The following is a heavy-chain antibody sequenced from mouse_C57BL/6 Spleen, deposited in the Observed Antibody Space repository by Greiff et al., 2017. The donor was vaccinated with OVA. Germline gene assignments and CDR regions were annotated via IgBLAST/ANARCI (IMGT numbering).Heavy chain of an antibody. D-gene: IGHD2-3*01. CDR3: ARLMEYYFDY. V-gene: IGHV1-26*01. CDR2: INPNNGGT. Sequence: VQLQQSGPELVKPGASVKISCKASGYTFTDYYMNWVKQSHGKSLEWIGDINPNNGGTSYNQKFKGKATLTVDKSSSTAYMELRSLTSEDSAVYYCARLMEYYFDYWGQGTTLTVSS. J-gene: IGHJ2*01. CDR1: GYTFTDYY.